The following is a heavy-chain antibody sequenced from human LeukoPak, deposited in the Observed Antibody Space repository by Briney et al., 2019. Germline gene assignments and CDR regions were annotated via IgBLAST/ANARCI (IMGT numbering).Heavy chain of an antibody. CDR1: GGSFSGYY. D-gene: IGHD5-18*01. Sequence: PSETLSLTCAVYGGSFSGYYWSWIRQPPGKGLEWIGEINHSGSTNYNPSLKSRVTISVGTSKNQFSLKLSSVTAADTAVYYCARAPIPNTAMAVYYFDYWGQGTLVTVSS. J-gene: IGHJ4*02. CDR2: INHSGST. CDR3: ARAPIPNTAMAVYYFDY. V-gene: IGHV4-34*01.